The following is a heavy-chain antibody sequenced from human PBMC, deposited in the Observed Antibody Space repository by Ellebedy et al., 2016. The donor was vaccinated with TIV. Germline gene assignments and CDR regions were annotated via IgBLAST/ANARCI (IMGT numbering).Heavy chain of an antibody. CDR2: IRSQIDGGTT. Sequence: GGSLRLXXAASGFIFSSAWMSWVRQGPGKGLEWIGRIRSQIDGGTTDYAAPMRGRIIVSRDDSTNTLYLQMNTLTSEDTAVYYCVTDQVGFGMDVWGQGTMVTVSS. V-gene: IGHV3-15*01. D-gene: IGHD1-26*01. CDR3: VTDQVGFGMDV. CDR1: GFIFSSAW. J-gene: IGHJ6*02.